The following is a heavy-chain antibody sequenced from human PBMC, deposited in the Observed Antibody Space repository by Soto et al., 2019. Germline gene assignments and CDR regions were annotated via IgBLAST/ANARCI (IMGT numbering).Heavy chain of an antibody. CDR1: GFTFSSYW. Sequence: PGGSLRLSCAASGFTFSSYWMHWVRQAPGKGLVWVSRINSDGSSTSYADSVKGRFTISRDNAKNTLYLQMNSLRAEDTAVYYCARGWSAIVATKPFDYWGQGTLVTVSS. CDR3: ARGWSAIVATKPFDY. CDR2: INSDGSST. D-gene: IGHD5-12*01. J-gene: IGHJ4*02. V-gene: IGHV3-74*01.